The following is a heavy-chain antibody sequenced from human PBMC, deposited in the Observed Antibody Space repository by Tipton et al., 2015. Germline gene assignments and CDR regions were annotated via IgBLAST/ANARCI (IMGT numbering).Heavy chain of an antibody. Sequence: GSLRLSCAASGFTFSSYAISWVRQAPGKGLEWVSAISGSGGTTYYADSVKGRFTISRDNSKNTLYLQMNSLRAEDTAVYYCARGGSDYDFWSGFYQYGLDVWGQGTTVTVSS. CDR3: ARGGSDYDFWSGFYQYGLDV. V-gene: IGHV3-23*01. J-gene: IGHJ6*02. CDR2: ISGSGGTT. D-gene: IGHD3-3*01. CDR1: GFTFSSYA.